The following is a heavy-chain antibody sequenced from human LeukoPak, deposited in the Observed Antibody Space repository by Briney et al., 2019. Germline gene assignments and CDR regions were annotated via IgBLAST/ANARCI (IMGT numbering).Heavy chain of an antibody. CDR3: AREPAPAAGKGYYFDY. D-gene: IGHD6-13*01. J-gene: IGHJ4*02. CDR1: GGSISSYY. CDR2: IYTSGST. V-gene: IGHV4-4*07. Sequence: SETLSLTCTGSGGSISSYYWSWIRQPAGKGLEWIGRIYTSGSTNYNPSLKSRVTMSVDTSRNQFSLKLSSVTAADTAVYYCAREPAPAAGKGYYFDYWGQGTLVTVSS.